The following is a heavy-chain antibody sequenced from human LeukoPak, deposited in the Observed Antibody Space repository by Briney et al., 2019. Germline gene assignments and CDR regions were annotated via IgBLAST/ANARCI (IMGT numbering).Heavy chain of an antibody. D-gene: IGHD6-19*01. V-gene: IGHV3-23*01. J-gene: IGHJ4*02. Sequence: GGSLRLSCAASGFTFSSYSMNWVRQAPGKGLEWVSAIRGSGGGTYYADSVKGRFTISRDNSKNTLYLQMNSLRDEDTALYYCAKAGIGVVGYFDYWGQGTLVTVSS. CDR3: AKAGIGVVGYFDY. CDR1: GFTFSSYS. CDR2: IRGSGGGT.